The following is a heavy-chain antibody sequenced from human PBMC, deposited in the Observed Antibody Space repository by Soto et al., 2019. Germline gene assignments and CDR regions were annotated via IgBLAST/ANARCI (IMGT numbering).Heavy chain of an antibody. D-gene: IGHD3-22*01. CDR1: GYTFTSYA. CDR2: INAGNGNT. V-gene: IGHV1-3*01. Sequence: ASVNVSCKASGYTFTSYAMHWVRQAPGQRLEWMGWINAGNGNTKYSQKFQGRVTITRDTSASTAYMELSSLRSEDTAVYYCARTYYYDSSGYGNWFDPWGQGTLVTVSS. CDR3: ARTYYYDSSGYGNWFDP. J-gene: IGHJ5*02.